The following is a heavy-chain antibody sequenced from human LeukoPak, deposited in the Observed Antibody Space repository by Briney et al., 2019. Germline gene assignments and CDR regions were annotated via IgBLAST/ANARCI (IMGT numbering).Heavy chain of an antibody. CDR1: RFTFSGYS. V-gene: IGHV3-23*01. J-gene: IGHJ4*02. Sequence: GGSLRLSCAASRFTFSGYSMNWVRQAPGKGLEWVSAISTSGGSTYYADSVKGRFTISRDNSKNTLYLQINSLSAEDTAVYYCAKRASPPYYFDYWGQGTLVTVSS. CDR2: ISTSGGST. CDR3: AKRASPPYYFDY.